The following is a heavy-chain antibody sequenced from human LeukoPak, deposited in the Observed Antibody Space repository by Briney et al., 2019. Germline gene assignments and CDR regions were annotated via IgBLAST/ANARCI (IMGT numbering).Heavy chain of an antibody. CDR2: ISSSSSTI. CDR3: ARAGNTAMPDY. J-gene: IGHJ4*02. D-gene: IGHD5-18*01. CDR1: GFSFSIYS. Sequence: GGSLILSCAASGFSFSIYSMNWVRQAPGKGLEWVSYISSSSSTIYYADSVKGRFTIFRDNAKNSLYLQMNSLRAEDTAVYYCARAGNTAMPDYWGQGTLVTVSS. V-gene: IGHV3-48*04.